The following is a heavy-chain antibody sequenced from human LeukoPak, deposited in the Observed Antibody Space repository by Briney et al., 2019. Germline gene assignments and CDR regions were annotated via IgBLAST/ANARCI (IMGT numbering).Heavy chain of an antibody. CDR1: GFTFSNYG. D-gene: IGHD3-3*01. CDR3: AKGPTQVLRFLRDGKTYYMDV. V-gene: IGHV3-33*06. Sequence: GGSLRLSSAASGFTFSNYGMHWVRQAPGRGLECVAVIWYDGKHQYYADSVKGRFNISRDNPENMLYLQMNSLRVEDTAVYYCAKGPTQVLRFLRDGKTYYMDVWGKGTSVLVSS. CDR2: IWYDGKHQ. J-gene: IGHJ6*03.